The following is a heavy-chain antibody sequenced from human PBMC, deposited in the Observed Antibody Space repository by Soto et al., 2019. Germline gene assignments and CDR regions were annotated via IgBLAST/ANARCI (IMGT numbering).Heavy chain of an antibody. CDR3: ARGLQLLGRGPRGMDV. CDR1: GGTFSSYA. D-gene: IGHD2-2*01. J-gene: IGHJ6*02. V-gene: IGHV1-69*06. CDR2: IIPIFGTA. Sequence: SVKVSCKASGGTFSSYAISWVRQAPGQGLEWMGGIIPIFGTANYAQKFQGRVTITADKSTSTAYMELSSLRSEDTAVYYCARGLQLLGRGPRGMDVWGQGTTVTVSS.